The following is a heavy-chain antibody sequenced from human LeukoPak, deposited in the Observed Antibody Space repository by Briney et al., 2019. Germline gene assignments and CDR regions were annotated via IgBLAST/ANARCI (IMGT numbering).Heavy chain of an antibody. V-gene: IGHV3-13*04. Sequence: SGGSLRLSCAASGFTFSNYDMHWVRQATGKGLEWVSAIGSTGNTYYAGSVKGRFTISRENAKDSMYLQIDSLSAGDTAVYYCAREGYDEAFDIWGHGTMVTVSS. J-gene: IGHJ3*02. CDR1: GFTFSNYD. CDR3: AREGYDEAFDI. CDR2: IGSTGNT. D-gene: IGHD2-15*01.